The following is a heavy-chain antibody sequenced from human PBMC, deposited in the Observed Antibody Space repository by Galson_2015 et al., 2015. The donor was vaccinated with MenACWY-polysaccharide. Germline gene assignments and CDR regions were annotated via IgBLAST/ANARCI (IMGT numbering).Heavy chain of an antibody. CDR1: GFTFSSYT. D-gene: IGHD7-27*01. CDR2: IGATGGDT. CDR3: ARDRITGDSRWEFDY. J-gene: IGHJ4*02. V-gene: IGHV3-23*01. Sequence: SLRLSCAASGFTFSSYTMSWVRQAPMKGLEWVSGIGATGGDTHYADPVKGRLSISRDNSKNTLFLQMNSLRAEDTAIYYCARDRITGDSRWEFDYWGQGILVTVSA.